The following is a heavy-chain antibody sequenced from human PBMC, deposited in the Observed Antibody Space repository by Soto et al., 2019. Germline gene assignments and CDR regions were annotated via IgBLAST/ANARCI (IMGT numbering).Heavy chain of an antibody. D-gene: IGHD2-21*01. CDR1: EDSISSYY. CDR2: IYHSGKT. J-gene: IGHJ6*03. Sequence: QVQLQESGQGLVKPSETLSLTCTVSEDSISSYYWSWIRQPPWKGLEWIGYIYHSGKTNYNPSLKSLVTLPVVTSNVQFSLKLTSVTAGYAAVYYCARHPRYGASVVYCYFYMDVWGRGTTVTVSS. V-gene: IGHV4-59*08. CDR3: ARHPRYGASVVYCYFYMDV.